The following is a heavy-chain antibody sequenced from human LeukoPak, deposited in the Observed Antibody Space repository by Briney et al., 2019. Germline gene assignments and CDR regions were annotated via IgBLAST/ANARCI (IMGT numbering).Heavy chain of an antibody. CDR1: GFTFSDYY. CDR2: ISSSGSVI. CDR3: ARARMVATGGDS. Sequence: GGSLRLSCAAPGFTFSDYYMSWIRQAPGKGLEWVSYISSSGSVIYYADSVKGRFTISRDNAKSSLYLQMNSLRAEDTAVYYCARARMVATGGDSWGQGTRVTDSS. V-gene: IGHV3-11*01. J-gene: IGHJ4*02. D-gene: IGHD5-12*01.